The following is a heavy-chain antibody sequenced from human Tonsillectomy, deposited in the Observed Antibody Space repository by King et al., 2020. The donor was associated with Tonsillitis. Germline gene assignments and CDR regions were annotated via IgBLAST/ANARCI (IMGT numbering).Heavy chain of an antibody. J-gene: IGHJ5*02. V-gene: IGHV1-2*02. CDR3: SSDLGTTSFFAVWFYP. D-gene: IGHD2-2*01. CDR2: INPNSGGT. CDR1: GYTFTDYY. Sequence: VQLVQSGAEVKKPGASVKVSCKASGYTFTDYYIHWVRQAPGQGLEWLGWINPNSGGTDYAQKFQGRVTITRNTSISTAYMELSRLRSDDTVVYYWSSDLGTTSFFAVWFYPWGQGTLVTVSS.